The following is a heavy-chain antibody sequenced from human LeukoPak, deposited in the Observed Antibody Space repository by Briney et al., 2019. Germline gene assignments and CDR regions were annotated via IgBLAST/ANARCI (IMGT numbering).Heavy chain of an antibody. CDR3: ARDFVGALNWFDP. Sequence: SETLSLTCTVSGGSISSYYWSWIRQPPGKGLEWIGYIYYSGITNYNPSLKSRVTISVDTSKKQFSLKLNSVTAADTAVYYCARDFVGALNWFDPWGQGTLVTVSS. CDR2: IYYSGIT. V-gene: IGHV4-59*01. CDR1: GGSISSYY. D-gene: IGHD1-26*01. J-gene: IGHJ5*02.